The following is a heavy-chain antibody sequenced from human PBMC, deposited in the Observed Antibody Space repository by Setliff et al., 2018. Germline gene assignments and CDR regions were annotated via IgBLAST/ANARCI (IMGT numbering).Heavy chain of an antibody. V-gene: IGHV4-39*07. CDR2: IYYSGST. CDR1: GGSISSSSYY. CDR3: ARARWWPLLDYYMDV. D-gene: IGHD2-8*02. J-gene: IGHJ6*03. Sequence: SETLSLTCTVSGGSISSSSYYWGWIRQPPGKGLEWIGSIYYSGSTYYNPSLKSRVTISVDTSKNQFSLKLSSVTAADTAVYYCARARWWPLLDYYMDVGGKGTTVTAP.